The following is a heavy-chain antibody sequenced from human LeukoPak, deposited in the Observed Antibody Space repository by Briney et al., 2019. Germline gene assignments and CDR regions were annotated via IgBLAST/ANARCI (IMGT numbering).Heavy chain of an antibody. CDR3: ARATGRDGMDV. D-gene: IGHD1-14*01. CDR1: GFTFSNYY. Sequence: PGGSLRLSCVASGFTFSNYYMSWVRQGPGKGLEGVANIRQDASEKYYVDSVKGRFTISRDNAKNSMYLQMNSLRAEDTAVYYCARATGRDGMDVWGKGTTVTVSS. CDR2: IRQDASEK. J-gene: IGHJ6*04. V-gene: IGHV3-7*03.